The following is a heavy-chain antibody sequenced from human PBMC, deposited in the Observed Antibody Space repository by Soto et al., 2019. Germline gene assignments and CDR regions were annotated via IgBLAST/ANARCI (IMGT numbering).Heavy chain of an antibody. CDR2: ISYDGSNK. D-gene: IGHD3-22*01. CDR3: AKQASYDSSGYRYYYYGMDV. CDR1: GFTFSSYG. V-gene: IGHV3-30*18. J-gene: IGHJ6*02. Sequence: LRLSCAASGFTFSSYGMHWVRQAPGKGLEWVAVISYDGSNKYYADSVKGRFTISRDNSKNTLYLQMNSLRAEDTAVYYCAKQASYDSSGYRYYYYGMDVWGQGTTVTVFS.